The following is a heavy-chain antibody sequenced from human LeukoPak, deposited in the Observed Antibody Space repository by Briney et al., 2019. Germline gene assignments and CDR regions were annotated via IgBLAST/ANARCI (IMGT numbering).Heavy chain of an antibody. V-gene: IGHV3-23*01. CDR1: GFTFSSYA. Sequence: GGSLRLSCAASGFTFSSYAMSWVRQAPGKGLEWVSAISGSGGSTYYADSVKGRLTISRDNSKNTLYLQMNSLRGEDTAVYYCAKDFGRNLGGPGYWGRGTLVIVSS. CDR3: AKDFGRNLGGPGY. D-gene: IGHD1-14*01. CDR2: ISGSGGST. J-gene: IGHJ4*02.